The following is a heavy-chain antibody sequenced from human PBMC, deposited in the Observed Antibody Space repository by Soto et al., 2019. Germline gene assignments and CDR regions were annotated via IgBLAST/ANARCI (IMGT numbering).Heavy chain of an antibody. Sequence: SETLSLTCTVSGGSVSSGDYFWSWIRQPPRKCLEWIGYIYDSWSSYYNPSLKSRVTKSVDTSKNQFSLKLSSVTAADAAMYYCARGEGYISGPNNFGAWGQGTRVTVAS. V-gene: IGHV4-30-4*01. CDR3: ARGEGYISGPNNFGA. J-gene: IGHJ4*02. CDR1: GGSVSSGDYF. D-gene: IGHD1-20*01. CDR2: IYDSWSS.